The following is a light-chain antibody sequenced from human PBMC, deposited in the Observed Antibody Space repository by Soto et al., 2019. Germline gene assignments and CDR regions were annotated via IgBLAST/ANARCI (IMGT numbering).Light chain of an antibody. CDR3: SSYTSSSTYV. V-gene: IGLV2-14*01. Sequence: QSALTQPASVSGSPGQAITISCTGTSSDVGGYNYVSWYQQHPGKAPQLMIYEVSNRPSGVSNRFSGSKSGNTASLTISGLQAEDEADYYGSSYTSSSTYVFGTGTKLTVL. J-gene: IGLJ1*01. CDR2: EVS. CDR1: SSDVGGYNY.